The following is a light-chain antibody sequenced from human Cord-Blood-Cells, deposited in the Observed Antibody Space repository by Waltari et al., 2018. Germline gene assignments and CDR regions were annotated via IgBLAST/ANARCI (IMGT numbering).Light chain of an antibody. J-gene: IGLJ2*01. CDR3: CSYAGSSTVV. CDR1: SSDVGSYNL. Sequence: QSALTQPASVSGSPGQSITLSCTGTSSDVGSYNLVSWYQQQPGKAPKLMIYEGSKRPSGFSNRFAGSKSGKAASRTISGLQAEDEADYYCCSYAGSSTVVFGGGTKLTVL. V-gene: IGLV2-23*01. CDR2: EGS.